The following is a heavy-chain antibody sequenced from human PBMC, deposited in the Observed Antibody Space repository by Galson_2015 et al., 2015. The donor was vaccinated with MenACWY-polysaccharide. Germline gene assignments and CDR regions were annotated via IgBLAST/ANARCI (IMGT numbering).Heavy chain of an antibody. V-gene: IGHV3-23*01. CDR3: AKNTSQAAGSAPYYYGLDV. CDR2: ISGSGFSI. J-gene: IGHJ6*02. D-gene: IGHD6-13*01. Sequence: LEWVATISGSGFSIHHADSVKGRFTISRDNSKNTVFLLMNNLKAVDTAVYYCAKNTSQAAGSAPYYYGLDVWGLGTTVTVSS.